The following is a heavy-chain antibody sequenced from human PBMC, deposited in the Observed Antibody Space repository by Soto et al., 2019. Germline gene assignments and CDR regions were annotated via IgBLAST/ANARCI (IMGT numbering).Heavy chain of an antibody. CDR2: IKRKTDGGTT. Sequence: GGSLRLSCAASGFTFTNAWMNWVRQAPGKGLEWVGRIKRKTDGGTTDYAAPVKGRFIISRDDSKNILYLQMNSLKSEDTAVYYCTTVFYDSSGNPDYWGQGTVVTVSS. CDR3: TTVFYDSSGNPDY. J-gene: IGHJ4*02. V-gene: IGHV3-15*07. D-gene: IGHD3-22*01. CDR1: GFTFTNAW.